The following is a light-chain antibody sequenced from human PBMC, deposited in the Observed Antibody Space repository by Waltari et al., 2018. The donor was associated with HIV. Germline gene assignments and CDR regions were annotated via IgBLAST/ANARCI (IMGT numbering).Light chain of an antibody. CDR1: NSNIGAGYD. Sequence: QSVLTQPPSVSGAPGQSVTISCTGSNSNIGAGYDVHWYQQLPETVPKLPIYGNDNGPSGVPDRFSGSESGTSAPLDITGLQAEDEADYYCKSFDRQLLGSEVFGTGTRVTVI. CDR3: KSFDRQLLGSEV. CDR2: GND. J-gene: IGLJ1*01. V-gene: IGLV1-40*01.